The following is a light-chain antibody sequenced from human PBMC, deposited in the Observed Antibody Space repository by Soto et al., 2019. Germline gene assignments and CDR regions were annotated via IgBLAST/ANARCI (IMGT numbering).Light chain of an antibody. CDR3: CSYAGSYTVV. J-gene: IGLJ2*01. CDR2: DVS. V-gene: IGLV2-11*01. Sequence: QSVLTQPRSVSGSPGQSVTISCTGTSSDVGGYNYVSWYQQHPGKAPKLMIHDVSKRPSGVPDRFSGSKSGNTASLTIAGFQAEDEADYYCCSYAGSYTVVFGGGTEPTVL. CDR1: SSDVGGYNY.